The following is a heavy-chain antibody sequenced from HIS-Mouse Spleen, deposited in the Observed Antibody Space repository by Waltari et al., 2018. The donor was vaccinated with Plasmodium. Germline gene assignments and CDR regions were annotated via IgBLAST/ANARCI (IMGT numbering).Heavy chain of an antibody. J-gene: IGHJ4*02. V-gene: IGHV4-39*01. Sequence: QLQLQESGPGLVKPSETLSLPCTVPGGSISSSRYYGGGIRQPPGKGLEWIGSIYYSGSTYYNPSLKSRVTISVDTSKNQFSLKLSSVTAADTAVYYCARVPLESITGTYYFDYWGQGTLVTVSS. CDR2: IYYSGST. CDR3: ARVPLESITGTYYFDY. D-gene: IGHD1-20*01. CDR1: GGSISSSRYY.